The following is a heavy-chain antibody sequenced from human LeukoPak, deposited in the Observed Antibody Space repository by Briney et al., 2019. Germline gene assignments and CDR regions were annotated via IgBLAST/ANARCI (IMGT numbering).Heavy chain of an antibody. CDR1: GFTFSDYY. Sequence: GGSLRLSCAASGFTFSDYYMSWIRQAPGKGLEWVSYIPSIGNTIYCADSVKGRFTISRDNAKNSLYLQMNSLRAEDTAVYYCAELGITMIGGVWGKGTTVTISS. V-gene: IGHV3-11*04. CDR3: AELGITMIGGV. J-gene: IGHJ6*04. D-gene: IGHD3-10*02. CDR2: IPSIGNTI.